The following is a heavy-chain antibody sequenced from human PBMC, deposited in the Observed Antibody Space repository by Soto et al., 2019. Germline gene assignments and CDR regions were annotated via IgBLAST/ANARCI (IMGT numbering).Heavy chain of an antibody. CDR2: IYTSGST. Sequence: SETLSLTCTVSGSSIGSYDLSWLRTPAGKGLEWIGRIYTSGSTNYNPSLKSRATMSVDTSKNQFSLKLSSVTAADTAVYYCAREIVGARNAFDIWGQGTMVTVSS. CDR1: GSSIGSYD. CDR3: AREIVGARNAFDI. J-gene: IGHJ3*02. D-gene: IGHD1-26*01. V-gene: IGHV4-4*07.